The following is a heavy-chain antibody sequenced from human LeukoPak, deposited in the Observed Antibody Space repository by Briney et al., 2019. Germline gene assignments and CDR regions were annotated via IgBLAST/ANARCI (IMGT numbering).Heavy chain of an antibody. CDR2: IYYSGRT. D-gene: IGHD3-22*01. CDR1: GGSISSYY. V-gene: IGHV4-59*01. J-gene: IGHJ5*02. CDR3: ARDHEEAIVVVPWGWFDP. Sequence: SETLSLTCSVSGGSISSYYWDWIRQTPGKGLEWIGYIYYSGRTNYNPSLKSRVTISIDTSKNQFSLTLSSVTTADAAVYYCARDHEEAIVVVPWGWFDPWGQGTLVTVSS.